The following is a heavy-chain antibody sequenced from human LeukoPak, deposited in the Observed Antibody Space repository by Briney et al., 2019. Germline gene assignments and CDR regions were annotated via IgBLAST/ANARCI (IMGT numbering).Heavy chain of an antibody. V-gene: IGHV1-8*01. CDR2: MNPNSGNT. CDR1: GYTFTSHD. J-gene: IGHJ4*02. Sequence: GASVKVSCKASGYTFTSHDINWVRQATGQGLEWMGWMNPNSGNTGYAQKFQGRVTMTRNTSISTAYMELSSLRSEDTAVYYCARGGIGREYCSSTTCYDNSFGDWGQGTLVTVFS. D-gene: IGHD2-2*01. CDR3: ARGGIGREYCSSTTCYDNSFGD.